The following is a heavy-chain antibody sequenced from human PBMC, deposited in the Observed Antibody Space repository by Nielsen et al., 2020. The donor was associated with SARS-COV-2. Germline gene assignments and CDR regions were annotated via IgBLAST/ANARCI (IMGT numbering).Heavy chain of an antibody. CDR3: ARDRGSSGYDELDY. V-gene: IGHV3-7*01. Sequence: ETLSLTCTVSGGSISSSNFYWGWVRQAPGKGLEWVANIKGDGSGKHYVDSVTGRFTISRDNAKNSLSLEMNSLRAEDTAVYFCARDRGSSGYDELDYWGQGTLVTVSS. CDR1: GGSISSSNFY. J-gene: IGHJ4*02. CDR2: IKGDGSGK. D-gene: IGHD5-12*01.